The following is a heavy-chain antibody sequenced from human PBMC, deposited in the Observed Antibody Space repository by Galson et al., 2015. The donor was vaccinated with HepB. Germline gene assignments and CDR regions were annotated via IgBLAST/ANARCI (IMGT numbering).Heavy chain of an antibody. D-gene: IGHD3-10*01. CDR3: ATVEILVVRGGLRTRSYFDY. J-gene: IGHJ4*02. CDR2: ISSSSSYI. V-gene: IGHV3-21*01. CDR1: GLTFNTYS. Sequence: SLRLSCAASGLTFNTYSMNWVRQAPGKGLEWVASISSSSSYIYYADSVKGRVTISRDNARNSLYLQMSSLRAEDTAVYHCATVEILVVRGGLRTRSYFDYWGRGTLVTVSS.